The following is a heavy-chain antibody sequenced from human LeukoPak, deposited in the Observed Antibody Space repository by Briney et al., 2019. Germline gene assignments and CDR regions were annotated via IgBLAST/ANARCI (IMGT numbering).Heavy chain of an antibody. CDR1: GFTFSSFA. CDR3: AKDRLPYSSSSLPDY. Sequence: PGGSLRLSCAASGFTFSSFAMHWVRQAPGKGLEWVAVISYDGSNKYYADSVKGRFTISRDNSKKTLYLQMNSLRAEDTAVYYCAKDRLPYSSSSLPDYWGQGTLVTVSS. J-gene: IGHJ4*02. CDR2: ISYDGSNK. D-gene: IGHD6-13*01. V-gene: IGHV3-30*18.